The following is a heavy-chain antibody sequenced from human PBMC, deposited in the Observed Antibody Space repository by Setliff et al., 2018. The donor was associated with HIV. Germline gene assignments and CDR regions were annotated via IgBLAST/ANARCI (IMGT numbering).Heavy chain of an antibody. D-gene: IGHD6-19*01. J-gene: IGHJ4*02. Sequence: SETLSLTCTVSGGSIDSGSNFWSWIRQPAGKGLEWIGRIYPSGSTNYNPSLKSRVTISVDTSKNQFSLKLSSVTAADTAVYYCATGSSSGWYYFDDWGQGTLVTVSS. CDR3: ATGSSSGWYYFDD. CDR1: GGSIDSGSNF. CDR2: IYPSGST. V-gene: IGHV4-61*02.